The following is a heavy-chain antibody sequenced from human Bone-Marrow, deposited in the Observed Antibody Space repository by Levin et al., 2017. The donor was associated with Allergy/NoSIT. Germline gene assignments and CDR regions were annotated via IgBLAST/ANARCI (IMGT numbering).Heavy chain of an antibody. V-gene: IGHV3-21*01. Sequence: PGESLKISCAASGFILSTYSMAWVRQAPGQGLEWVASISRSSSSIYHADSVKGRFTISRDNAKNSLYLQMNSLRAEDTAVYYCAREGACSDGICFVDYWGQRNLVTVSS. CDR1: GFILSTYS. CDR3: AREGACSDGICFVDY. CDR2: ISRSSSSI. D-gene: IGHD2-15*01. J-gene: IGHJ4*02.